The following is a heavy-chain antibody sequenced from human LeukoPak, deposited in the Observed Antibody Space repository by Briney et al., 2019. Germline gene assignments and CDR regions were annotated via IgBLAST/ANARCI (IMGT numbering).Heavy chain of an antibody. CDR3: ARTCGSSPYYFDY. CDR2: IYYSGTT. D-gene: IGHD1-26*01. CDR1: GGSISSGGYY. J-gene: IGHJ4*02. V-gene: IGHV4-31*03. Sequence: SETLSLTCTVSGGSISSGGYYWSWIRQHPGKGLEWIGYIYYSGTTYYNPSLKSRVTISVDTSKNQFSLKLSSVTAADTAVSYCARTCGSSPYYFDYWGQGTLVTVSS.